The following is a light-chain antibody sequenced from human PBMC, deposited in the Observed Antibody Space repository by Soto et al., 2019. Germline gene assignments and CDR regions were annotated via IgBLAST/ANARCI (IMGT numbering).Light chain of an antibody. CDR2: VAS. CDR3: QHYANWSPWT. V-gene: IGKV3-15*01. CDR1: QSVSSN. Sequence: EIVMTQSPATLSVSPGERATLSCRASQSVSSNLAWYQQKPGQAPRLLIYVASTRATGIPGRFSGSGSGTEFTLTRRSLKSEDFAVYDCQHYANWSPWTFGQGIKVEIK. J-gene: IGKJ1*01.